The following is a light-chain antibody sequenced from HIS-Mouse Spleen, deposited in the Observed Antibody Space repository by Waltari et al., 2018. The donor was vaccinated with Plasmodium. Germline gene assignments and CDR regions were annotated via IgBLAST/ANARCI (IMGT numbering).Light chain of an antibody. CDR2: EGS. CDR3: CSYAGSSTLV. CDR1: CSDVGLYTL. J-gene: IGLJ2*01. Sequence: QSALPHPASVPGSPGQSITISCSGTCSDVGLYTLVSWYQQHPGKAPKLMIYEGSKRPSGVSNRFSGSKSGNTASLTISGLQAEDEADYYCCSYAGSSTLVFGGGTKLTVL. V-gene: IGLV2-23*01.